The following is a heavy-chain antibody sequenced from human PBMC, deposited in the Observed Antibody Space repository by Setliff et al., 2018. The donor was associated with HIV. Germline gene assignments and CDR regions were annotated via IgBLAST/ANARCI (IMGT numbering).Heavy chain of an antibody. CDR1: GGSFSSYY. V-gene: IGHV4-34*01. CDR2: INRSGST. J-gene: IGHJ6*03. D-gene: IGHD6-19*01. Sequence: PSETLSLTCAVYGGSFSSYYWSWIRQPPGKGLEWIGEINRSGSTNYNPSLKSRVTISVDTSKNQFSLKLRSVTAADRAVYYCARVPGYSSGTSYMDVWGKGTTVTVSS. CDR3: ARVPGYSSGTSYMDV.